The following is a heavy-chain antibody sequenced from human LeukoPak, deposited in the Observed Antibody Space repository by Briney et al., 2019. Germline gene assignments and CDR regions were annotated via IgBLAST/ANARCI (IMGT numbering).Heavy chain of an antibody. Sequence: KPSETLSLTCTVSGGFISSSKYYWGWIRQPPGKGLEWVGSIYYSGSTYYNPSLKSRVTISVDTSKNQFSLKLSSVTAADTAVYYCARPPRGLGYYFDYWGQGTLVTVSS. V-gene: IGHV4-39*01. CDR1: GGFISSSKYY. J-gene: IGHJ4*02. D-gene: IGHD6-13*01. CDR2: IYYSGST. CDR3: ARPPRGLGYYFDY.